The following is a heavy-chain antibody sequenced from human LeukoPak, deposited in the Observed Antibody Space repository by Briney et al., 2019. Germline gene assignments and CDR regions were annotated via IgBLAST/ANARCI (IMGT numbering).Heavy chain of an antibody. CDR1: GFTFSSYS. V-gene: IGHV3-21*01. J-gene: IGHJ5*02. D-gene: IGHD2-15*01. CDR2: ISSSSSYI. CDR3: ARDPRDIVVVVAATGWFDP. Sequence: XLSXAXXGFTFSSYSMNWVRQAPGKGLEWVSSISSSSSYIYYADSVKGRFTISRDNAKNSLYLQMNSLRAEDTAVYYCARDPRDIVVVVAATGWFDPWGQGTLVTVSS.